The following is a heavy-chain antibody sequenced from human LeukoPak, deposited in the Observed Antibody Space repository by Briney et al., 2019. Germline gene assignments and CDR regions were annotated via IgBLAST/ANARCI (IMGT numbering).Heavy chain of an antibody. Sequence: SETLSLTCTVSGYSISSGYYWGWIRQPPGKGLEWIGSIYHSGSTYYNPSPKSRVTISLDTSKNQISMKLSSVTAADTAVYYCAKAAAATEDAFDIWGQGTMVTVSS. V-gene: IGHV4-38-2*02. CDR1: GYSISSGYY. J-gene: IGHJ3*02. CDR2: IYHSGST. D-gene: IGHD6-13*01. CDR3: AKAAAATEDAFDI.